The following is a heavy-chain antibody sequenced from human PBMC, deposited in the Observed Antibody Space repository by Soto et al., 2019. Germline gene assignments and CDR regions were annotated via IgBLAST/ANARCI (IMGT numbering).Heavy chain of an antibody. D-gene: IGHD2-21*02. CDR1: GFTFSGSA. CDR2: IRSKANSYAT. CDR3: TRHLHSGSDSHY. Sequence: GGSLRLSCAASGFTFSGSAMHWVRQASGKGLEWVGRIRSKANSYATAYAASVKGRFTISRDDSKNTAYLQMNSLKTEDTAVYYCTRHLHSGSDSHYWGQGTLVTVSS. J-gene: IGHJ4*02. V-gene: IGHV3-73*01.